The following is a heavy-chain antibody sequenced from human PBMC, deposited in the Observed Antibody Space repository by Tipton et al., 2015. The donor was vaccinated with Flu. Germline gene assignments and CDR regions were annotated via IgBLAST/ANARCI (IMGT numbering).Heavy chain of an antibody. CDR2: INHDGSEK. V-gene: IGHV3-7*01. Sequence: SLRLSCVGSGFTFSSSWMSWVRQAPGKGLEWVANINHDGSEKNYVDSVKGRFTISRDNAKNSVDLQMNRLRVEDTAVYYCVRGGWLADIWGRGTLVTVSS. CDR1: GFTFSSSW. J-gene: IGHJ2*01. D-gene: IGHD5-12*01. CDR3: VRGGWLADI.